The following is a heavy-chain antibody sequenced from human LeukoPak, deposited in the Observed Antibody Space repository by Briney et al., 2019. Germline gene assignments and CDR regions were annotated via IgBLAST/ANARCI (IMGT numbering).Heavy chain of an antibody. V-gene: IGHV3-23*01. CDR3: ATYRQVLLPFES. Sequence: GGSLRLSCAASGFTFSDAWMSWVRQAPGKGLEWVSAFSGSGGSTYYADSVRGRFTISRDNSKSILSLQMNSLRAEDTAIYYCATYRQVLLPFESWGQGTLVTVSS. D-gene: IGHD5-18*01. CDR2: FSGSGGST. J-gene: IGHJ4*02. CDR1: GFTFSDAW.